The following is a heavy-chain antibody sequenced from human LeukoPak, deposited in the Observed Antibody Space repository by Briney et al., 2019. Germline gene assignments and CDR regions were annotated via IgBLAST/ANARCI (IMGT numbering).Heavy chain of an antibody. J-gene: IGHJ4*02. D-gene: IGHD2-15*01. CDR3: ASPDAGGDSSGRPFDC. Sequence: PGGSLRLSCAASGFTFSSYAMHWVRQAPGKGLEWVAVISYDGSNKYYADSVKGRFTISRDDSKNTLFLEMNSLRPEDTAVYYCASPDAGGDSSGRPFDCWGQGTLVTVSS. V-gene: IGHV3-30-3*01. CDR2: ISYDGSNK. CDR1: GFTFSSYA.